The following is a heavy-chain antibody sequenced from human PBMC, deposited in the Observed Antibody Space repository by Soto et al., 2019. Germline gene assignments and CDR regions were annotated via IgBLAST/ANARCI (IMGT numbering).Heavy chain of an antibody. CDR2: INSDGSST. CDR1: GSTFSNDW. CDR3: AIDPSYSLDV. Sequence: EVQLVESGGGLLQPGGSLRLSCAVSGSTFSNDWMHWVRQAPGKGLVWVSHINSDGSSTNYADCVKGRFTIARANAKNTVDLQMNSLRAEDTSVYYCAIDPSYSLDVWGQGTTVTVSS. J-gene: IGHJ6*02. V-gene: IGHV3-74*01.